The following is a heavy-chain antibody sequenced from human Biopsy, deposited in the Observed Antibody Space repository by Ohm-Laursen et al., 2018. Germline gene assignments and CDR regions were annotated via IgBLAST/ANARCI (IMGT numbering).Heavy chain of an antibody. Sequence: SLRLSCSAFGFIFDDYAMHWVRQAPGKGLEWVSGISWNSVGIGYADSVKGRFTISRDNAKNFLYLQMNNLRPEDTALYYCAKIHCSGGSCYPNAFDLWGHGTRVTVS. CDR1: GFIFDDYA. J-gene: IGHJ3*01. CDR2: ISWNSVGI. D-gene: IGHD2-15*01. V-gene: IGHV3-9*01. CDR3: AKIHCSGGSCYPNAFDL.